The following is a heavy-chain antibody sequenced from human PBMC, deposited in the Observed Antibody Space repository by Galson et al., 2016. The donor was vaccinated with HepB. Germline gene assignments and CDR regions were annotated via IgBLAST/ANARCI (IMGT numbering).Heavy chain of an antibody. CDR2: IDLNSGGT. CDR1: GYTFIDYY. D-gene: IGHD6-19*01. J-gene: IGHJ3*02. V-gene: IGHV1-2*02. CDR3: ARDPAVAGTPDAFDI. Sequence: SVKVSCKASGYTFIDYYMHWVRQAPGHGLEWMGWIDLNSGGTVYAQKLQGRVTITRDTSISTAYMELSRLRADDTAVYYCARDPAVAGTPDAFDIWGQGTTVTVSS.